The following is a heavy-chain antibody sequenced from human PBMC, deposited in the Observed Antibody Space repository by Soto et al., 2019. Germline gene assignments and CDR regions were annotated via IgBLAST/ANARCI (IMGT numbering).Heavy chain of an antibody. D-gene: IGHD2-15*01. J-gene: IGHJ5*02. V-gene: IGHV1-3*01. CDR1: GYTFTSYA. CDR3: ARGRHCSGGSCYSDPWFDP. CDR2: INAGNGNT. Sequence: SVKVSCKDSGYTFTSYARHWVRQAPGQRLEWMGWINAGNGNTKYSQKFQGRVTITRDTSASTAYMELSSLRSEDTAVYYCARGRHCSGGSCYSDPWFDPWGQGTLVTVSS.